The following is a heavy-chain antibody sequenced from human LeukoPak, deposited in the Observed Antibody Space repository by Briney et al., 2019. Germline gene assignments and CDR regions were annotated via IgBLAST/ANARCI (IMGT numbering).Heavy chain of an antibody. CDR1: GFTFDDYA. D-gene: IGHD3-22*01. Sequence: PGGSLRLSCAASGFTFDDYAMHWVRQAPGKGLEWVSGISWNSGSIGYADSVKGRFTISRDNAKNSLYLQMNSLRAEDTALYYCAKGHRGIVVVGDAFDIWGQGTMVTVSS. CDR2: ISWNSGSI. CDR3: AKGHRGIVVVGDAFDI. J-gene: IGHJ3*02. V-gene: IGHV3-9*01.